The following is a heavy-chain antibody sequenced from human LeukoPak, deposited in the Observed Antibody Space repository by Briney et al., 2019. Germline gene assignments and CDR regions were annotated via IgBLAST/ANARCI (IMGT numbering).Heavy chain of an antibody. CDR1: GGSISSYY. CDR2: IYYSGST. J-gene: IGHJ6*04. V-gene: IGHV4-59*01. Sequence: SETLSLTCTVSGGSISSYYWSWIRQPPGKGLEWIGYIYYSGSTNYNPSLKSRVTISVDTSKNQFSLKLSSATAADTAVYYCARDGSGSYRADYYYGMDVWGKGTTVTVSS. CDR3: ARDGSGSYRADYYYGMDV. D-gene: IGHD3-10*01.